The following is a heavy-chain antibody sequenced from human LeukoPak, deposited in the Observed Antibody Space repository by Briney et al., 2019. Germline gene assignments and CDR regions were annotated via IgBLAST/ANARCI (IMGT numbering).Heavy chain of an antibody. V-gene: IGHV3-11*01. CDR1: GFTFSDYY. Sequence: PGGSLRLSCAASGFTFSDYYMSWIRQAPGKGLEWVSYISSSGSTIYYADSVKGRFTISRDNAKNSLYLQMNSLRAEDTAVYYCARGLAPTSGYYEGGYYYFDYWGQGLLVTVSS. J-gene: IGHJ4*02. D-gene: IGHD3-22*01. CDR3: ARGLAPTSGYYEGGYYYFDY. CDR2: ISSSGSTI.